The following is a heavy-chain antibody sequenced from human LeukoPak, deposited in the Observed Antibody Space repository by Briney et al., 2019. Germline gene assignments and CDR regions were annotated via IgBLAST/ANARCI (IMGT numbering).Heavy chain of an antibody. CDR2: FDPEDGET. D-gene: IGHD3-22*01. CDR3: ARGSLRITMIVVPGLGWDFDY. Sequence: GASVKVSCKVSGYTLTELSMHWVRQAPGKGLEWMGGFDPEDGETIYAQKFQGRVTITADKSTSTAYMELSSLRSEDTAVYYCARGSLRITMIVVPGLGWDFDYWGQGTLVTVSS. V-gene: IGHV1-24*01. J-gene: IGHJ4*02. CDR1: GYTLTELS.